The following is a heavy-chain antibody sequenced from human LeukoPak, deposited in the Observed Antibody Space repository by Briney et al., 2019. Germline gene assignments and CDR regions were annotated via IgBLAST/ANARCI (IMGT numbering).Heavy chain of an antibody. CDR2: ISYDGSNK. CDR3: ARAAIAAAGDYWYFDL. Sequence: GGSLRLSCAASGFTFSSYGMHWVRQAPGKGLEWVAVISYDGSNKYYADSVKGRFTISRDNSKNTLYLQMNSLRAEDTAVYYCARAAIAAAGDYWYFDLWGRGTLVTVSS. V-gene: IGHV3-30*03. J-gene: IGHJ2*01. CDR1: GFTFSSYG. D-gene: IGHD6-13*01.